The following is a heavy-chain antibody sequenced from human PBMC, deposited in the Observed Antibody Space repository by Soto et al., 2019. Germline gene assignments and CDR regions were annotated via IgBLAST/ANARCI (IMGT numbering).Heavy chain of an antibody. D-gene: IGHD3-10*01. V-gene: IGHV3-7*01. CDR1: GFTFSSYW. Sequence: GGSLRLSCAASGFTFSSYWMSWVRQAPGKGLEWVANIKQDGSEKYYVDSVKGRFTISRDNAKNSLYLQMNSLRAEDTAVYYCARDPPSSDWFGETSQYYMDVWGKGTTVTVSS. CDR2: IKQDGSEK. J-gene: IGHJ6*03. CDR3: ARDPPSSDWFGETSQYYMDV.